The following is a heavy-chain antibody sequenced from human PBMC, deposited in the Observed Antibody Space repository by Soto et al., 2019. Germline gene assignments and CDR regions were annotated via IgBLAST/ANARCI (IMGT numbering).Heavy chain of an antibody. CDR2: INHSGST. Sequence: SETLSLTCAVYGGSFSGYYWSWIRQPPGKGLEWIGEINHSGSTNYNPSLKSRVTISVDTSKNQFSLKLSSVTAADTAVYYCARVDRITMVRGVGTDWFDPWGQGTLVTVSS. CDR3: ARVDRITMVRGVGTDWFDP. D-gene: IGHD3-10*01. CDR1: GGSFSGYY. V-gene: IGHV4-34*01. J-gene: IGHJ5*02.